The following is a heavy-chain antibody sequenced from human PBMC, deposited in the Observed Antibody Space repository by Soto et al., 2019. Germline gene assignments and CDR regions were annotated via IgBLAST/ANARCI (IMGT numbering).Heavy chain of an antibody. D-gene: IGHD3-10*01. CDR1: GFTFGTYA. J-gene: IGHJ4*02. CDR3: ARDHEVPGIIWDY. V-gene: IGHV3-23*01. CDR2: ITDVGDST. Sequence: PGESLKISCAASGFTFGTYAMNWVRQAPGKGLGWVSTITDVGDSTYYADSVKGRFTISRDNSKNTLFLQMNSLRAEDTARYYCARDHEVPGIIWDYWGQGVLVTVSS.